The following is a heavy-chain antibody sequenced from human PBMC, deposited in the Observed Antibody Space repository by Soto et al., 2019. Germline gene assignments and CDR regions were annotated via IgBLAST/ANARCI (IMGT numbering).Heavy chain of an antibody. CDR3: AHLPYYYCSGFSEGRMDV. J-gene: IGHJ6*02. CDR2: IYWDDDM. D-gene: IGHD3-10*01. CDR1: GFSLSTSGVG. Sequence: SGPTLVNPTQTLTLTCTFSGFSLSTSGVGVGWIRQPPGKALEWLAVIYWDDDMRYSPSLKSRLTITKDTSKNQVVLTMTNMDPVDTATYYCAHLPYYYCSGFSEGRMDVWGQGTTVTVSS. V-gene: IGHV2-5*02.